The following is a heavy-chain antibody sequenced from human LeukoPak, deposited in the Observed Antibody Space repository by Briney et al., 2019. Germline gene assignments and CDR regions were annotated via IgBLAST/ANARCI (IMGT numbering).Heavy chain of an antibody. CDR1: GFPFSTFA. CDR3: TKELHVAVAVADYYYFYMDV. CDR2: INGGGNTT. J-gene: IGHJ6*03. V-gene: IGHV3-23*01. Sequence: PGGSLRLSCAPSGFPFSTFAMGWVRQSPGKGLEWLSTINGGGNTTFYAVSVKGRFTISRDNSKNTLYLHMDSLRPDDTAIYYCTKELHVAVAVADYYYFYMDVWGRGTAVTVSS. D-gene: IGHD6-19*01.